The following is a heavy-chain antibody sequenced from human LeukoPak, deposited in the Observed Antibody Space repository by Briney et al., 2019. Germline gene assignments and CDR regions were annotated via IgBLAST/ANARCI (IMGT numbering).Heavy chain of an antibody. CDR1: GFTFSSYW. V-gene: IGHV3-74*01. CDR2: INSDGTRT. J-gene: IGHJ5*02. CDR3: ARDPYGSTSS. Sequence: GGSLRLSCAASGFTFSSYWMHWVRQAPGKRLVWVSRINSDGTRTSYADSVKGRFTISRDNAKNTLYLQMNSLRAEDTAVYYCARDPYGSTSSWGQGTLVTVSS. D-gene: IGHD2-2*01.